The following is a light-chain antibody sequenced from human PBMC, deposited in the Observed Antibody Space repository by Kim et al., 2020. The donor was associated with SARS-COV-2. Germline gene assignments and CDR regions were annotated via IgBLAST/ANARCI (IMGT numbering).Light chain of an antibody. CDR3: SAWDSSLRGWV. CDR2: RDN. J-gene: IGLJ3*02. CDR1: INNVGNEG. V-gene: IGLV10-54*01. Sequence: LTQPPSVSKGLRQTATLTCTGNINNVGNEGAAWLQQHQGHTPKLLSHRDNNRPSGISERFSASRSGNTASLTISGLQPEDEADYCCSAWDSSLRGWV.